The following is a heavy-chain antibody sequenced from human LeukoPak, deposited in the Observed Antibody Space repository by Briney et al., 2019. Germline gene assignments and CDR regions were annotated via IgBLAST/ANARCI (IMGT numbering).Heavy chain of an antibody. CDR1: GYTFTGYY. D-gene: IGHD3-22*01. CDR3: ARVVAPVPPRYYYYDSSGYGGFDY. J-gene: IGHJ4*02. CDR2: MNPNSGNT. Sequence: GASVKVSCKASGYTFTGYYMHWVRQAPGQGLEWMGWMNPNSGNTGYAQKFQGRVTMTRNTSISTAYMELSSLRSEDTAVYYCARVVAPVPPRYYYYDSSGYGGFDYWGQGTLVTVSS. V-gene: IGHV1-8*02.